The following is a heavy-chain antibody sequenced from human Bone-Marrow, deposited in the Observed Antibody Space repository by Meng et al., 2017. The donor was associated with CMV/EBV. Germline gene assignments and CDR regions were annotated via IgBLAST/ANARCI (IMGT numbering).Heavy chain of an antibody. D-gene: IGHD1-7*01. CDR1: GYTFTNYL. CDR3: AGDNWNYGWFDP. J-gene: IGHJ5*02. V-gene: IGHV1-2*02. Sequence: KGSGYTFTNYLIGWVRQAPGQGLEWMGWINPNSGGTNYAQKFQGRVTMTRDTSISTAYMELSRLRSDDTAVYYCAGDNWNYGWFDPWGQGTLVTVSS. CDR2: INPNSGGT.